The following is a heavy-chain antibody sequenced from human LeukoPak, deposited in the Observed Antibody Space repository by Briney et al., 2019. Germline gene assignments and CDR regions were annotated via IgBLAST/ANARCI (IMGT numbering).Heavy chain of an antibody. CDR2: INAGNGNT. V-gene: IGHV1-3*01. CDR3: ARGLNYDFWSGYYKDYYYGMDV. Sequence: ASVKVSCKASGYTFTSYAMHWVRQAPGQRLEWMGWINAGNGNTNYAQKLQGRVTMTTDTSTSTAYMELRSLRSDDTAVYYCARGLNYDFWSGYYKDYYYGMDVWGQGTTVTVSS. D-gene: IGHD3-3*01. CDR1: GYTFTSYA. J-gene: IGHJ6*02.